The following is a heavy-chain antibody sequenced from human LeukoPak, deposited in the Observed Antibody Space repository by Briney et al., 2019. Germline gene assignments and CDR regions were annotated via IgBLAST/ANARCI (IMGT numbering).Heavy chain of an antibody. V-gene: IGHV3-23*01. CDR3: AKSFRRRPDYGDY. Sequence: GGTLRLSCAASGFTFSSYGMSWVRQAPGKGLEWVSAISGSGGNTYYADSVKGRFTISRDNSKNTLYLQMNSLRAEDTAVYYCAKSFRRRPDYGDYWGQGTLVTVSS. J-gene: IGHJ4*02. CDR1: GFTFSSYG. CDR2: ISGSGGNT.